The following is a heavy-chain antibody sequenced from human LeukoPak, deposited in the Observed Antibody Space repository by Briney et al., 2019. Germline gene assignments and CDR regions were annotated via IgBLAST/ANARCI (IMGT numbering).Heavy chain of an antibody. Sequence: GSLRLSCAASGFTFSSYSMNWVRQPPGKGLEWIGSIYYSGSTYYNPSLKSRVTISVDTSKNQFSLKLSSVTAADTAVYYCASHLGYCSGGSCFTFDYWGQGTLVTVSS. CDR3: ASHLGYCSGGSCFTFDY. CDR1: GFTFSSYSMN. CDR2: IYYSGST. D-gene: IGHD2-15*01. V-gene: IGHV4-39*01. J-gene: IGHJ4*02.